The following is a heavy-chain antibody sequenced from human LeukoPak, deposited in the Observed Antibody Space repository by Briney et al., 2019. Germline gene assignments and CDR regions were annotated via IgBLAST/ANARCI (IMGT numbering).Heavy chain of an antibody. CDR3: ARAPYSSGWYLVDY. Sequence: SETLSLTCTVSGGSVSSGSYYWSWIRQPPGKGLEWVGYIYYSGSTNYNPSLKSRVTISVDTSKNQFSLKLSSVTAADTAVYYCARAPYSSGWYLVDYWGQGTLVTVSS. J-gene: IGHJ4*02. D-gene: IGHD6-19*01. V-gene: IGHV4-61*01. CDR2: IYYSGST. CDR1: GGSVSSGSYY.